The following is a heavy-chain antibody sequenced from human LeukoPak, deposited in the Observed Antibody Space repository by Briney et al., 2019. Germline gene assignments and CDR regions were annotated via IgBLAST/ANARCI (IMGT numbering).Heavy chain of an antibody. J-gene: IGHJ4*02. D-gene: IGHD4-17*01. CDR2: IYGGGNT. CDR3: ARRAGEYSHPYDY. V-gene: IGHV3-53*01. Sequence: GGSLRLSCTVSGFTVSSNSMSWVRQAPGKGLEWVSFIYGGGNTHYSDSVKGRFTISRDNSKNTLYLQMNSLRVEDTAVYYCARRAGEYSHPYDYWGQGTLVTVSS. CDR1: GFTVSSNS.